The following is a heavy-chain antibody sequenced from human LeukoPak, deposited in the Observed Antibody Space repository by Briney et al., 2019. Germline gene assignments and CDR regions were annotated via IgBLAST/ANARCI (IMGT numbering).Heavy chain of an antibody. D-gene: IGHD6-19*01. Sequence: SETLSLTCAVYGGSFSGYYWSWIRQPPGKGLEWIGEINHSGSTNYNPSLKSRVTISVDTSKNQFSLKLSSVTAADTAVYYCARGYGSGWYGGDYGGRGTLVTVSS. CDR3: ARGYGSGWYGGDY. CDR2: INHSGST. CDR1: GGSFSGYY. J-gene: IGHJ4*02. V-gene: IGHV4-34*01.